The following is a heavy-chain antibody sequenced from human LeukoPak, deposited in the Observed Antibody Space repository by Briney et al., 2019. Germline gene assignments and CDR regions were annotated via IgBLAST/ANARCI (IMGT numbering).Heavy chain of an antibody. D-gene: IGHD5-24*01. J-gene: IGHJ4*02. CDR1: GYTFTSYY. CDR2: INPSGGST. V-gene: IGHV1-46*01. Sequence: ASVTVSCKASGYTFTSYYMHWVRQAPGQGLEWMGLINPSGGSTSYAQKFQGRVTMTRDTSTSTVYMELSSLRSEDTAVYYCAKDSGRDGYNSDFDYWGQGTLVTVSS. CDR3: AKDSGRDGYNSDFDY.